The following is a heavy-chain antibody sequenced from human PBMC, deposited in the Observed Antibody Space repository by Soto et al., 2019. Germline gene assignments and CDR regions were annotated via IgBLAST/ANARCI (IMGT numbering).Heavy chain of an antibody. CDR3: APRAWARGTDFAY. CDR2: IKSEVDGGTT. J-gene: IGHJ4*02. D-gene: IGHD3-16*01. CDR1: GFSFKNAW. Sequence: GGSLRLSCIVSGFSFKNAWLTWVRQAPGKGLEWVSRIKSEVDGGTTDYAAPVKGRFIISRDDSKNTLYLEMNSLRIEDTAIYFCAPRAWARGTDFAYWGQGTVVTGSS. V-gene: IGHV3-15*07.